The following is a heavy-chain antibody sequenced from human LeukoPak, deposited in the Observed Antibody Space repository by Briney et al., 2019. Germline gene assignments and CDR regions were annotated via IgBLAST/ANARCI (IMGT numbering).Heavy chain of an antibody. Sequence: GASEKVSCKASGYTFTSYGISWVRQAPGQGLEWMGWISAYNGNTNYAQKLQGRVTMTTDTSTSTAYMELRSLRSDDTAVYYCARDLYCSSTSCYWYWFDPWGQGTLVTVSS. CDR1: GYTFTSYG. V-gene: IGHV1-18*01. D-gene: IGHD2-2*01. CDR2: ISAYNGNT. CDR3: ARDLYCSSTSCYWYWFDP. J-gene: IGHJ5*02.